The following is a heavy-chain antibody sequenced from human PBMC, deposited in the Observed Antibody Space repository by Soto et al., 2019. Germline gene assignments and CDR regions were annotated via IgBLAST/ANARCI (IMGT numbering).Heavy chain of an antibody. Sequence: QVQLVESGGGVVQPGRSLRLSCAASGFTFSSYAMHWVRQAPGKGLEWVAVISYDGSNKYYADSVKGRFTISRDNSKNTLYLQMNSLRAEDTAVYYCARAERGQWLVDYWGQGTLVTVSS. CDR3: ARAERGQWLVDY. CDR1: GFTFSSYA. J-gene: IGHJ4*02. D-gene: IGHD6-19*01. V-gene: IGHV3-30-3*01. CDR2: ISYDGSNK.